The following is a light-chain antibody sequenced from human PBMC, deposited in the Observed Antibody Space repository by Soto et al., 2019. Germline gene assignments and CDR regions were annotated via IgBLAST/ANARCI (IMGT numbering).Light chain of an antibody. V-gene: IGKV3-20*01. CDR3: QQHGVSLT. Sequence: ETVLTQSPGTLSLSPGERATLSCRASHTVNSNYLGWYQQKPGQAPRLLMDGASSRATGIPDRFSGSGSGTDFTLTISRLEHEDFAVYYCQQHGVSLTFGGSTKVDIK. CDR1: HTVNSNY. J-gene: IGKJ4*01. CDR2: GAS.